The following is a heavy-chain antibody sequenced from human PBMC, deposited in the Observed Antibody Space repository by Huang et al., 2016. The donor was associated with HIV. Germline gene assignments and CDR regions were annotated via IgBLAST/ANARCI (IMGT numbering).Heavy chain of an antibody. Sequence: QVQLEQWGAGLLKPSETLSLTCAVYGGSFSGDFWNWIRQSPGKGLEWIGQINHAGVNDYSPSLKSRAPRSVDTSKNQVSRKLTSVTAADTAIYYCAREIMISFGGPFDSWGHGNLVTVSS. J-gene: IGHJ5*01. CDR3: AREIMISFGGPFDS. CDR1: GGSFSGDF. V-gene: IGHV4-34*02. D-gene: IGHD3-16*01. CDR2: INHAGVN.